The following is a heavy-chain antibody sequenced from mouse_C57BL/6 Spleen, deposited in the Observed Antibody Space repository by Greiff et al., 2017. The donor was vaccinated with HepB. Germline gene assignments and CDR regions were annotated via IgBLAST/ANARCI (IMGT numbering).Heavy chain of an antibody. D-gene: IGHD1-1*01. J-gene: IGHJ1*03. CDR1: GFTFSDYG. CDR2: ISSGSSTI. CDR3: ATYGYWYFDV. V-gene: IGHV5-17*01. Sequence: EVKFEESGGGLVKPGGSLKLSCAASGFTFSDYGMHWVRQAPEKGLEWVAYISSGSSTIYYADTVKGRFTISRDNAKNTLFMQMTSLRSEDTAMYYCATYGYWYFDVWGTGTTVTVSS.